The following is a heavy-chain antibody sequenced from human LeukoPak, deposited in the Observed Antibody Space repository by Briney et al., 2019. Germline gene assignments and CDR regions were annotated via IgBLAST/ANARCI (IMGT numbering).Heavy chain of an antibody. CDR2: IYYSGST. Sequence: SETLSLTCTISGGYISTYYWSWIRQPPGKGLEWIAYIYYSGSTNFNPSLKSRVTISADTSKNQFSLKLSSVTAADTAVYYCASLRYLGSGEDQEYFQHWGQGTLVTVSS. J-gene: IGHJ1*01. CDR3: ASLRYLGSGEDQEYFQH. D-gene: IGHD6-19*01. CDR1: GGYISTYY. V-gene: IGHV4-59*01.